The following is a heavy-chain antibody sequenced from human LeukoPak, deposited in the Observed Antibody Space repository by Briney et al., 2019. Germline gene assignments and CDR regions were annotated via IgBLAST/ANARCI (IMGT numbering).Heavy chain of an antibody. J-gene: IGHJ5*02. Sequence: PSQTLSLTCTVSGGSISSGSYYWSWIRQPAGKGLEWIGRIYTSGSTNYNPSLKSRVTISVDTSKNQFSLKLSSVTAADTAVYYCARGKGWFDPWGQGTLVTVSS. CDR2: IYTSGST. CDR1: GGSISSGSYY. V-gene: IGHV4-61*02. CDR3: ARGKGWFDP.